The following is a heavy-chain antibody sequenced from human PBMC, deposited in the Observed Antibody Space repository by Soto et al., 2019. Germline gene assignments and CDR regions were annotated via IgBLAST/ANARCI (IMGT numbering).Heavy chain of an antibody. CDR2: ISSSSSYT. CDR1: GFTFSDYY. CDR3: ARDHHRYSGYDYVDY. D-gene: IGHD5-12*01. J-gene: IGHJ4*02. Sequence: ESGGGLVTPGGSLRLSCVASGFTFSDYYMSWIRQAPGKGLEWVSYISSSSSYTNYADSVKGRFTISRDNAKNSLYLQMNSLRAEDTAVYYCARDHHRYSGYDYVDYWGQGTLVTVSS. V-gene: IGHV3-11*05.